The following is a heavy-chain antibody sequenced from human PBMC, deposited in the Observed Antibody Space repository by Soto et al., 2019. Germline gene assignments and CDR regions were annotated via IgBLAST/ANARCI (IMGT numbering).Heavy chain of an antibody. CDR2: ISYDGSNK. J-gene: IGHJ4*02. CDR1: GFTFSSYA. CDR3: VRDRVVAGIGEVDY. D-gene: IGHD6-19*01. V-gene: IGHV3-30-3*01. Sequence: QVQLVESGGGVVQPGRSRRLSCAASGFTFSSYAMHWVRQAPGKGLEWVAVISYDGSNKYYGDSVKGRFTISRDNSKNTLYLQMSSLRIEDTAVYYCVRDRVVAGIGEVDYWGQGTLVTVSS.